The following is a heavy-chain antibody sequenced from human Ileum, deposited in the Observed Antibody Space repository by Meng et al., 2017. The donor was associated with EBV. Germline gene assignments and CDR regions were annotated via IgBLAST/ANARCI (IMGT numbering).Heavy chain of an antibody. CDR3: AKNGEKYFEY. V-gene: IGHV4-4*02. Sequence: QVKLQESGPGLVNPSGTLSLTFAVSGGSISVINWWSWVRQSPEKGLEWIGEMSDSGITHYNPSLKSRVTISADKSNNQFSLKLTSVTSADTAVYFCAKNGEKYFEYWGQGTLVTVSS. J-gene: IGHJ4*02. CDR1: GGSISVINW. CDR2: MSDSGIT.